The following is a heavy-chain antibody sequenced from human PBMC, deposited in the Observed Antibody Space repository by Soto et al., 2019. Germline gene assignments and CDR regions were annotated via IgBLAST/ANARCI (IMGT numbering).Heavy chain of an antibody. Sequence: GASVKVSCKASGGTFSSYTISWVRQAPGQGLEWMGRIIPILGIANYAQKFQGRVTITADKSTSTAYMELSSLRSEDTAVYYCARDDSSGYYPNWFDPWGQGALVTVSS. CDR3: ARDDSSGYYPNWFDP. CDR1: GGTFSSYT. D-gene: IGHD3-22*01. V-gene: IGHV1-69*04. CDR2: IIPILGIA. J-gene: IGHJ5*02.